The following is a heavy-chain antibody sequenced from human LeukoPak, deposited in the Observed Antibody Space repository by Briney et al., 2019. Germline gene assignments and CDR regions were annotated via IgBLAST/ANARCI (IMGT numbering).Heavy chain of an antibody. CDR1: GYTFTSYG. D-gene: IGHD2-15*01. Sequence: GASVKVSCKASGYTFTSYGISWVRQAPGQGLEWMGWISAYNGNTNYAQKLQGRVTMTTDTSTSTAYMELRSLRSDDTAVYYCARDRCRYCSGGSCLSYLYYFDYWGQGTLVTVSS. J-gene: IGHJ4*02. V-gene: IGHV1-18*01. CDR3: ARDRCRYCSGGSCLSYLYYFDY. CDR2: ISAYNGNT.